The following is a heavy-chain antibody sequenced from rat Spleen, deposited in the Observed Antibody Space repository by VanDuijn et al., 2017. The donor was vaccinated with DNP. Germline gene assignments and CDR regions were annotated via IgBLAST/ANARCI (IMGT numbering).Heavy chain of an antibody. D-gene: IGHD1-12*02. V-gene: IGHV5S23*01. Sequence: EVHLVQSGGGLVQPGRSLKLSCVASGLTFSDYDMAWVRQAPTKGLEWVASITNSGDSVYYRESVKGRFTISRDNADNTVYLQMNSLRSEDTATYYCANYNSYDGTYWGQGVMVTVSS. CDR1: GLTFSDYD. CDR2: ITNSGDSV. CDR3: ANYNSYDGTY. J-gene: IGHJ2*01.